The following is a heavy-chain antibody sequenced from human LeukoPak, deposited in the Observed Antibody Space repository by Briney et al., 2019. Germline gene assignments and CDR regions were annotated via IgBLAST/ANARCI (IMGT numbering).Heavy chain of an antibody. V-gene: IGHV4-39*07. J-gene: IGHJ3*02. Sequence: SSETLSLTCTVSGGSISSSSYYWGWIRQPPGKGLEWIGSIYYSGSTYYNPSLKSRVTISVDTSKNQFSLKLSSVTAADTAVYYCAREGARGYSSGWGAFDIWGQGTMVTVSS. D-gene: IGHD6-19*01. CDR1: GGSISSSSYY. CDR3: AREGARGYSSGWGAFDI. CDR2: IYYSGST.